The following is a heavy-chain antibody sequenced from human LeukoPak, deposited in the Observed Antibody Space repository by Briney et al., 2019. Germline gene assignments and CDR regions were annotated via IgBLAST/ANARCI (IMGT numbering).Heavy chain of an antibody. CDR2: IYHSGST. CDR3: AARISTVTTYPFDY. D-gene: IGHD4-17*01. V-gene: IGHV4-30-2*01. J-gene: IGHJ4*02. CDR1: GGSISSGGYS. Sequence: SETLSLTCAVSGGSISSGGYSWSWIRQPPGKGLEWIGYIYHSGSTYYNPSLKCRVTISVDRSKNQFSLKLSSVTAADTAVYYCAARISTVTTYPFDYWGQGTLVTVSS.